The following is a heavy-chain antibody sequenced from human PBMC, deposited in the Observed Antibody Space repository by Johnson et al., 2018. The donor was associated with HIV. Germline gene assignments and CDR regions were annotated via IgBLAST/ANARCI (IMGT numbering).Heavy chain of an antibody. D-gene: IGHD7-27*01. CDR1: AFAFSSYA. J-gene: IGHJ3*02. CDR2: ISSDGSNK. V-gene: IGHV3-30*04. Sequence: QVQLVESGGGVVQPGKSLRLSCVASAFAFSSYAMHWVRQTPGKGLEWVAVISSDGSNKYFADSVKGRFIISRDNSKNTLYLQMNSLTTEDTAAYYCAKDRVLGNQDDAFDMWGQGTMVTVSS. CDR3: AKDRVLGNQDDAFDM.